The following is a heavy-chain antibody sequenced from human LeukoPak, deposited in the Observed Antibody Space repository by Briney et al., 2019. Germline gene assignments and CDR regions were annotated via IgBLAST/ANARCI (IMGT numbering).Heavy chain of an antibody. CDR1: GFSFSTYS. D-gene: IGHD2-15*01. CDR3: ARADCSGGSCYSCY. CDR2: ISSSSSLI. V-gene: IGHV3-48*02. J-gene: IGHJ4*02. Sequence: GGSLRLSCAASGFSFSTYSMNWVRQAPGKGLEWVSYISSSSSLIYYAASVRGRFTISRDNDKNSLYLQMNSLRDEDTAVYYCARADCSGGSCYSCYWGQGTLVTVSS.